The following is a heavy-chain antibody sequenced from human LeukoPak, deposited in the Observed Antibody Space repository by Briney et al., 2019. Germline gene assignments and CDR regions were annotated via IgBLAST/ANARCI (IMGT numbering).Heavy chain of an antibody. D-gene: IGHD3-16*01. V-gene: IGHV3-21*01. CDR1: GFSFSQYS. CDR2: ITGGGTIK. Sequence: GGSLRLSCEASGFSFSQYSMGWVRLAPGKGLEWVSSITGGGTIKFYADSVKGRFTVSRDNDNNLLFLQLHSLRADDTAIYYCVTGDNPDYTWENHRLDAFDIWGQGTMVTVSS. J-gene: IGHJ3*02. CDR3: VTGDNPDYTWENHRLDAFDI.